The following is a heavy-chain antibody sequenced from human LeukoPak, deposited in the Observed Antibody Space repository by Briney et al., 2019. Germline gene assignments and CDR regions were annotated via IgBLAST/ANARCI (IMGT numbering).Heavy chain of an antibody. Sequence: RGSLRLSCAASGFTFSSYSMNWVRQAPGKGLEWVSSISSSSSYIYYADSVKGRFTISRENAKNSLYLQMNSLRAEDTAVYYCAREHVVVVPAANSYGMDVWGQGTTVTVSS. D-gene: IGHD2-2*01. CDR2: ISSSSSYI. V-gene: IGHV3-21*01. CDR3: AREHVVVVPAANSYGMDV. CDR1: GFTFSSYS. J-gene: IGHJ6*02.